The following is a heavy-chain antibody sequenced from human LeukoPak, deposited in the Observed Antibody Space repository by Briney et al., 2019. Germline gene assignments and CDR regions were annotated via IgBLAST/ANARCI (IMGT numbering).Heavy chain of an antibody. D-gene: IGHD5-12*01. CDR3: ASPQTSGYAFGY. CDR2: ISGSGRTI. CDR1: GFTFSSYE. Sequence: PGGSLRLSCAASGFTFSSYEMIWVRQAPGKGLECVSYISGSGRTIYYADSAKGRFTVSRDNAKNSLYLQMYSLRAGDTAAYYCASPQTSGYAFGYWGQGTLVTVSS. J-gene: IGHJ4*02. V-gene: IGHV3-48*03.